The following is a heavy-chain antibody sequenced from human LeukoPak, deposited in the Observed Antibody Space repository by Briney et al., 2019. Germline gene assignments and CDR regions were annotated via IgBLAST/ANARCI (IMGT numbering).Heavy chain of an antibody. J-gene: IGHJ6*02. V-gene: IGHV3-30-3*01. CDR3: ARDNLSAMDV. CDR2: ISYDGSNK. Sequence: GGSLRLSCAASGFTFSSYAMHWVRQAPGKGLEWVAVISYDGSNKYYADSVKGRFTISRDNSKNTLYLQMNSLRAEDTAVYYCARDNLSAMDVWGQGTTVTVSS. D-gene: IGHD3-9*01. CDR1: GFTFSSYA.